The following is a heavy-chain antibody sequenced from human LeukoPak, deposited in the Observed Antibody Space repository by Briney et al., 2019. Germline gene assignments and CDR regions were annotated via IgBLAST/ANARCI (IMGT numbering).Heavy chain of an antibody. Sequence: PSETLSLTCTVSGGSISSSSYYCGWIRPPPGKGLEWIGSIYYSGSTYYNPSLNSRATLSVDTSKNQFSLKLSSVTAADTAVYYCARHGWQRDGGEIRYWGQGTLVTVSS. CDR2: IYYSGST. CDR1: GGSISSSSYY. V-gene: IGHV4-39*01. J-gene: IGHJ4*02. CDR3: ARHGWQRDGGEIRY. D-gene: IGHD3-16*01.